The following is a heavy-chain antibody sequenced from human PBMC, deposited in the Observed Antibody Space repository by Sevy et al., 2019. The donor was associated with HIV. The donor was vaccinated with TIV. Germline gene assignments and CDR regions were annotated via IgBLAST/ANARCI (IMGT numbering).Heavy chain of an antibody. CDR1: GFTFSRYW. CDR3: TSAPSCYGSGSYFDY. D-gene: IGHD3-10*01. Sequence: GGSLRLSCAVSGFTFSRYWMHWVRQAPGKGLVWVSRINSDGSSTNYADSVKGRFTISRDNAKNTLYLQMNSLRAEDTAVYYCTSAPSCYGSGSYFDYWGQGTLVTVSS. V-gene: IGHV3-74*01. CDR2: INSDGSST. J-gene: IGHJ4*02.